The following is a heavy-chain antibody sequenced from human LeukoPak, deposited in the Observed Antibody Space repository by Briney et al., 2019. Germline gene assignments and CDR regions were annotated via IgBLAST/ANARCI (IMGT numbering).Heavy chain of an antibody. J-gene: IGHJ4*02. CDR3: ARGGYSLYYFDY. V-gene: IGHV4-59*01. Sequence: SETLSLTCIVSGGSISSYYWSWIRQPPGKGLEWIGYIYYSGGTNYSPSLKSRVTISVDTSKKQISLKLSSVTAADTAVYYCARGGYSLYYFDYWGQGSLVTVSS. D-gene: IGHD5-18*01. CDR2: IYYSGGT. CDR1: GGSISSYY.